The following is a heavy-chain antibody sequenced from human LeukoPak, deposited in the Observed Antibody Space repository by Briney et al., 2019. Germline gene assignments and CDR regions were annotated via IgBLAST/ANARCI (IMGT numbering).Heavy chain of an antibody. CDR2: IRSSGSTI. Sequence: GGSLRLSCAASGFTFSSYEMNWVRQAPGKGLEWVSYIRSSGSTIYYADSVKGRFTISRDNAKNSLYLQMNSLRAEDTAVYYCAGSDDFWSGYLTNDFDYWGQGTLVTDSS. CDR3: AGSDDFWSGYLTNDFDY. CDR1: GFTFSSYE. J-gene: IGHJ4*02. D-gene: IGHD3-3*01. V-gene: IGHV3-48*03.